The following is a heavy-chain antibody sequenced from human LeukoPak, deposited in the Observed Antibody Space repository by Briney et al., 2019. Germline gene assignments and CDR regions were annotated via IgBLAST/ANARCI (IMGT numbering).Heavy chain of an antibody. J-gene: IGHJ4*02. V-gene: IGHV1-8*01. CDR1: GHTFTSYD. Sequence: ASVKVSCKASGHTFTSYDINWVRQATGQGLEWMGWMNPNSGNTGYAQKFQGRVTMTRNTSISTAYMELSSLRSEDTAVYYCARGQIAAAGTNDYWGQGTLVTVSS. D-gene: IGHD6-13*01. CDR2: MNPNSGNT. CDR3: ARGQIAAAGTNDY.